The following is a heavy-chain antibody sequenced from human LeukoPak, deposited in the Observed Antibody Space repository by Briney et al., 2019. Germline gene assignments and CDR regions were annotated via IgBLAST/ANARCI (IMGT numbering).Heavy chain of an antibody. CDR2: ISAYNGNT. CDR1: GYTFTSYG. Sequence: ASVKVSCKASGYTFTSYGISWVRQAPGQGLEWMGWISAYNGNTNYAQKLQGRATMTTDTSTSTAYMELRSLRSDDTAVYYCTRDRSASGSQNYWGQGTLVTVSS. D-gene: IGHD1-26*01. J-gene: IGHJ4*02. CDR3: TRDRSASGSQNY. V-gene: IGHV1-18*01.